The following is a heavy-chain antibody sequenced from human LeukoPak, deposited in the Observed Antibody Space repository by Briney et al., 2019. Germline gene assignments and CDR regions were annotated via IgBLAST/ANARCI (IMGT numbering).Heavy chain of an antibody. CDR2: ISDDGRRK. J-gene: IGHJ4*02. CDR1: GFSFISYG. D-gene: IGHD4-17*01. Sequence: GGSLRLSCAASGFSFISYGMHWVRQAPGKGLEWVGVISDDGRRKDYADSVKGRFTISRDNSKDTLYLQMNSLRAEDTAVYYCAKRPSDYGDYVSYFASWGQGTLVTVSS. V-gene: IGHV3-30*18. CDR3: AKRPSDYGDYVSYFAS.